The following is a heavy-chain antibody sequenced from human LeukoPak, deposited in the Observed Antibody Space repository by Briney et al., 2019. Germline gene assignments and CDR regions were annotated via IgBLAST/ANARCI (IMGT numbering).Heavy chain of an antibody. CDR3: ARGLRSYYDSSGLDAFDI. CDR1: GFTFSSYW. J-gene: IGHJ3*02. V-gene: IGHV3-7*01. Sequence: GGSLRLSCAASGFTFSSYWMSWVRQAPGKGLEWVANIKQDGSEKYYVDSVKGRFTISRDNAKNSLYLQMNSLRAEDTAVYYCARGLRSYYDSSGLDAFDIWGQGTMVTVSS. CDR2: IKQDGSEK. D-gene: IGHD3-22*01.